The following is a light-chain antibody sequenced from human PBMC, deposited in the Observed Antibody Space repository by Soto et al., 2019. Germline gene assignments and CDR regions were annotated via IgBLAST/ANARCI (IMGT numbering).Light chain of an antibody. Sequence: QSALTQPASVSGSPGQSITISCTGTSSDVGGYNYVSWYQQLPGKAPKLMIYDVSNRPSGVSNRFSGSKSGNTASLTISGLQAEDEADYYCSSYTSSNTLVVFGGGTKVTVL. V-gene: IGLV2-14*01. CDR2: DVS. CDR3: SSYTSSNTLVV. J-gene: IGLJ2*01. CDR1: SSDVGGYNY.